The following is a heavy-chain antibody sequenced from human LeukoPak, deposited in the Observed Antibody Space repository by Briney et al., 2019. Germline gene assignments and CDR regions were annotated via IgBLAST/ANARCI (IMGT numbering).Heavy chain of an antibody. Sequence: GGSLRLSCAASGFTFSSYGMHWVRQVPGKGLEWVAVISYDGSNKYYADSVKGRFTISRDNSKNTLYLQMNSLRAEDTAVYYCAKDGVYYDSSGYYFDYWGQGTLVTVSS. CDR1: GFTFSSYG. CDR2: ISYDGSNK. CDR3: AKDGVYYDSSGYYFDY. V-gene: IGHV3-30*18. J-gene: IGHJ4*02. D-gene: IGHD3-22*01.